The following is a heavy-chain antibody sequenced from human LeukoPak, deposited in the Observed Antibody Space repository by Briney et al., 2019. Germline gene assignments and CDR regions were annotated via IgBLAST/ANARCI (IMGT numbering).Heavy chain of an antibody. CDR3: ARLYPPVDTAMVTVY. V-gene: IGHV4-34*01. J-gene: IGHJ4*02. CDR1: GGSFSGYY. D-gene: IGHD5-18*01. Sequence: PSETLSLTCAVYGGSFSGYYWSWIRQPPGKGLEWIGEINHSGSTNYNPSLKSRVTISVDTSKNQFSLKLSSATAADTAVYYCARLYPPVDTAMVTVYWGQGTLVTVSS. CDR2: INHSGST.